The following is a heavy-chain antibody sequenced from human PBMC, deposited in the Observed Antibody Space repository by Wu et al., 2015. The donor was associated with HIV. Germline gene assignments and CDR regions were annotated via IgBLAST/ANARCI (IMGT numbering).Heavy chain of an antibody. J-gene: IGHJ4*02. Sequence: QVQLVQSGTEVKKPGASVKISCKASGYTFTSYQIQWVRQAPGQGLEWMGIINTSGGDTTYAQKFQDSVTLTRDTSTSTVYMELRSLRSEDTAVYFCGRGGYNSLDYWGQGTRVTVSS. D-gene: IGHD5-24*01. CDR3: GRGGYNSLDY. CDR1: GYTFTSYQ. CDR2: INTSGGDT. V-gene: IGHV1-46*01.